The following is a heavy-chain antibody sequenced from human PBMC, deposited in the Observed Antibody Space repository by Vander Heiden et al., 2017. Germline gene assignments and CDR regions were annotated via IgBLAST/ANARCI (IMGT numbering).Heavy chain of an antibody. D-gene: IGHD6-19*01. V-gene: IGHV1-69*01. CDR3: ARDSEPFSSGWSFDY. CDR1: GGTFSSYS. Sequence: QVQLVQSGAEVKKPGSSVKVSCKASGGTFSSYSISWVRQAPGQGLEWLGGFIPIFGTANYAQKFQGRVTITADESTSTAYMELSSLRSEDTAVYYCARDSEPFSSGWSFDYWGQGTLVTVSS. J-gene: IGHJ4*02. CDR2: FIPIFGTA.